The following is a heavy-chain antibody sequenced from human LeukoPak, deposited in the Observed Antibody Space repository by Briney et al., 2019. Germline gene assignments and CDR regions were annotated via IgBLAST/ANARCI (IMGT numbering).Heavy chain of an antibody. D-gene: IGHD1-20*01. V-gene: IGHV4-38-2*02. CDR1: GYSISSGYY. Sequence: SETLSLTCTVSGYSISSGYYWGRIRQPPGKGLEWIGSIYHSGSTYYNPSLKSRVTISVDTSKNQFSLKLSSVTAADTAVYYCATLGYNWNYVDYWGQGTLVTVSS. CDR3: ATLGYNWNYVDY. CDR2: IYHSGST. J-gene: IGHJ4*02.